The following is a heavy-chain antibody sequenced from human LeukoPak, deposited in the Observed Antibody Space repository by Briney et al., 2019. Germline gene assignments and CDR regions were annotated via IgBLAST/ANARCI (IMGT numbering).Heavy chain of an antibody. CDR2: ITASSTYI. J-gene: IGHJ4*02. CDR1: GFTFSSYN. V-gene: IGHV3-21*01. Sequence: GGSLRLSCVASGFTFSSYNMNWVRQAPGKGLEWVSSITASSTYIYYADSVRGRFTISRDNAKKSLYLQMNSLRAEDTAAYYCARGVRGISPWGQGTLVTVSS. CDR3: ARGVRGISP. D-gene: IGHD3-10*01.